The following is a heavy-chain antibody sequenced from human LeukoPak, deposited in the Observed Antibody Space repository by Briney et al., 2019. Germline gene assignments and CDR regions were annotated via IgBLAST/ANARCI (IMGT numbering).Heavy chain of an antibody. V-gene: IGHV3-30*04. CDR2: ISYDGSNK. Sequence: GGSLRLSCAASGFTFSSYAMHWVRQAPGKGLEWVAVISYDGSNKYYADSVKGRFTISRDNAKNSLYLQMNSLRVEDTAFYYCAKDNRRHYTSGPNPDSLHWGQGALVTVSS. J-gene: IGHJ4*02. CDR1: GFTFSSYA. CDR3: AKDNRRHYTSGPNPDSLH. D-gene: IGHD6-19*01.